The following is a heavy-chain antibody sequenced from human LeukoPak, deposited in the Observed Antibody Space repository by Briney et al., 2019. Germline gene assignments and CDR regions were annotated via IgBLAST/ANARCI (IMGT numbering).Heavy chain of an antibody. J-gene: IGHJ4*02. CDR3: ARGRGTYYDFWSGYQIDY. V-gene: IGHV3-74*01. CDR2: INSDGSST. Sequence: GGSLRLSCAASGFTFSSYWMHWVRQAPGKGLVWVSCINSDGSSTSYADSVKGRFTISRDNAKNTLYPQMNSLRAEDTAVYYCARGRGTYYDFWSGYQIDYWGQGTLVTVSS. D-gene: IGHD3-3*01. CDR1: GFTFSSYW.